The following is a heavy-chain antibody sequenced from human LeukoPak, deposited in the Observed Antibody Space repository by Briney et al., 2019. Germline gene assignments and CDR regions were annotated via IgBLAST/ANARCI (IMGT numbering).Heavy chain of an antibody. CDR1: GFTFSNAW. CDR2: IKSKTDGGTT. CDR3: TTNVLRYFDWLGIDY. J-gene: IGHJ4*02. Sequence: PGGSLRLSCAASGFTFSNAWMSWVRQAPGKGLEWVGRIKSKTDGGTTDYAAPVKGRFTISRDDSKNTLYLQMNSLKTEDTAVYYCTTNVLRYFDWLGIDYWGQGTLVTVSS. D-gene: IGHD3-9*01. V-gene: IGHV3-15*01.